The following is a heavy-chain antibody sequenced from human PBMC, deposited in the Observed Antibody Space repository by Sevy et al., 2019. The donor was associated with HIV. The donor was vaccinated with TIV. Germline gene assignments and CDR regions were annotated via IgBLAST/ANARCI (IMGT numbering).Heavy chain of an antibody. CDR3: AGRGDCSSTSGFHFDY. V-gene: IGHV3-21*01. D-gene: IGHD2-2*01. Sequence: GGSLRLSCAASGFTFSSYSMNWVRQAPGKGLEWVSSISSSSSYIYYADSVKGRFTISRDNAKNSLYLQMNSLRAEDTAVYYCAGRGDCSSTSGFHFDYWGQGTLVTVSS. J-gene: IGHJ4*02. CDR2: ISSSSSYI. CDR1: GFTFSSYS.